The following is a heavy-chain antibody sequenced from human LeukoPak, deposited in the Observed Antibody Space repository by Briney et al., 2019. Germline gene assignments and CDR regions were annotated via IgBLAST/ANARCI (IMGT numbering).Heavy chain of an antibody. CDR3: ARDYYDSSGYREYYFDY. J-gene: IGHJ4*02. CDR1: GFTFSSYS. D-gene: IGHD3-22*01. V-gene: IGHV3-48*02. Sequence: PGGSLRLSCAASGFTFSSYSMNWVRQAPGKGLEWVSYISSSSSTIYYADSVKGRFTISRDNAKNSLYLQMNSLRDEDTAVYYCARDYYDSSGYREYYFDYWGQGTLVTVSS. CDR2: ISSSSSTI.